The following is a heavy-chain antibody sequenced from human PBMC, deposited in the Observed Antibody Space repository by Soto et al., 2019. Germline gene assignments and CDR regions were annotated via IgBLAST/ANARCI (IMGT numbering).Heavy chain of an antibody. CDR3: ARGRDGGWYWFDP. D-gene: IGHD6-19*01. CDR1: GYSISSGYY. Sequence: SETLSLTCAVSGYSISSGYYWCWIRQPPGKGLEWIGTFYHSGSTYCNPSLKSRVTFSVDTSKNQFSLKLSSVTAADTAVYYCARGRDGGWYWFDPWGQGNLVTVSS. V-gene: IGHV4-38-2*01. CDR2: FYHSGST. J-gene: IGHJ5*02.